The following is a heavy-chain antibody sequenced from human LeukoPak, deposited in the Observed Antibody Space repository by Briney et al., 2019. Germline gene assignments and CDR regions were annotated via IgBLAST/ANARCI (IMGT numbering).Heavy chain of an antibody. Sequence: ASVTVSCTASGYTFTSYYMHWVRQAPGQGLEWIGIINPSGGSTSYAQKFQGRVTMTRDTSTSTVYMELSSLRSEDTAVYYCARAAYYYYGMDVWGQGTTVTVSS. CDR3: ARAAYYYYGMDV. CDR1: GYTFTSYY. V-gene: IGHV1-46*01. D-gene: IGHD6-25*01. CDR2: INPSGGST. J-gene: IGHJ6*02.